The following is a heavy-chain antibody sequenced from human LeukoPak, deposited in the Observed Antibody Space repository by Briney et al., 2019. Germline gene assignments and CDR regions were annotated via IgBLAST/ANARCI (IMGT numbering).Heavy chain of an antibody. D-gene: IGHD1-26*01. Sequence: SETLSLTCTVSGGSISSGGYYWSWIRQPAGKGLEWIGRIYTSGSTNYNPSLKSRVTISVDTSKNQFSLKLSSVTAADTAVYYCASVGATTGHAFDIWAEGTMVTVSS. CDR1: GGSISSGGYY. CDR3: ASVGATTGHAFDI. CDR2: IYTSGST. J-gene: IGHJ3*02. V-gene: IGHV4-61*02.